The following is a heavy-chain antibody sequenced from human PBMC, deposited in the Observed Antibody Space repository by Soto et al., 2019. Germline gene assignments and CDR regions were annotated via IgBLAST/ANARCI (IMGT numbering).Heavy chain of an antibody. D-gene: IGHD1-26*01. CDR2: IYYSGST. CDR1: GGSISSYY. CDR3: ARASYYSLVDY. V-gene: IGHV4-59*08. Sequence: PSETLSLTCTVSGGSISSYYWSWIRQPPGKGLEWIGYIYYSGSTNYNPSPKSRFTISVDTSKNQLSRKLSSVTAADSAVYYCARASYYSLVDYWGQGTLVTVSS. J-gene: IGHJ4*02.